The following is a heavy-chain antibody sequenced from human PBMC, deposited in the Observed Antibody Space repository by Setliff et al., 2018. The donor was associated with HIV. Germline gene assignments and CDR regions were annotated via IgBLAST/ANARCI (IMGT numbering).Heavy chain of an antibody. J-gene: IGHJ4*02. CDR1: GGTFSSYA. CDR2: IIPIFGTA. Sequence: VASVKVSCKSSGGTFSSYAISWVRQAPGQGLEWMGGIIPIFGTANYAQKFQGRVTITADESTSTAYMELSSLRSEDTAVYYCARAGSSSWYKGGAFDIWGPGTLVTVSS. CDR3: ARAGSSSWYKGGAFDI. V-gene: IGHV1-69*13. D-gene: IGHD6-13*01.